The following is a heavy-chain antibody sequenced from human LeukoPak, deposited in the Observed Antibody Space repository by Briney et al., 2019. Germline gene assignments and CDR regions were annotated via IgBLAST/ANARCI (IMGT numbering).Heavy chain of an antibody. V-gene: IGHV3-23*01. CDR2: ISGSGGST. CDR3: AKDRKRGKTATPLDY. J-gene: IGHJ4*02. CDR1: GFTFSSCA. D-gene: IGHD1-1*01. Sequence: GGSLRLSCAASGFTFSSCAMSWVRQAPGKGLEWVSAISGSGGSTYYADSVKGRFTISRDNSKNTLYLQMNSLRAEDTAVYYCAKDRKRGKTATPLDYWGQGTLVTVSS.